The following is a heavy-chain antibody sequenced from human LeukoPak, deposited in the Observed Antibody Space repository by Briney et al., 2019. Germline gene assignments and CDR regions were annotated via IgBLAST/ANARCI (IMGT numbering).Heavy chain of an antibody. D-gene: IGHD5-18*01. CDR3: ARVRGYSYGFYYLDY. CDR1: GGSFSGYY. CDR2: INHSGST. Sequence: SETLSLTCAVYGGSFSGYYWSWIRQPPGKGLEWIGEINHSGSTNYNPSLKSRVTISVDTSKNQFSLKLSSVTAADTAVYYCARVRGYSYGFYYLDYWGQGTLVTVSS. J-gene: IGHJ4*02. V-gene: IGHV4-34*01.